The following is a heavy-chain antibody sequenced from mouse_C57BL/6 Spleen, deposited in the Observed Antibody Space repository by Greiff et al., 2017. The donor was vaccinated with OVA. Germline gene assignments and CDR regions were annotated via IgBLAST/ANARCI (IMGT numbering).Heavy chain of an antibody. CDR3: ARDGSYYFDY. CDR1: GYTFTSYW. CDR2: IYPGSGST. Sequence: VQLVESGAELVKPGASVKMSCKASGYTFTSYWITWVKQRPGQGLEWIGDIYPGSGSTNYNEKFKSKATLTVDTSSSTAYMQLSSLTSEDSAVYYCARDGSYYFDYWGQGTTLTVSS. V-gene: IGHV1-55*01. J-gene: IGHJ2*01. D-gene: IGHD2-3*01.